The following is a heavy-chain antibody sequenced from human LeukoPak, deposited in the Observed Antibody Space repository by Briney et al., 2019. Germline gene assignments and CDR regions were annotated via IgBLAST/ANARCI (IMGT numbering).Heavy chain of an antibody. CDR1: GGSISSYY. Sequence: SSETLSLTCTVSGGSISSYYWSWIRQPAGKGLEWIGRIYTSGSTNYNPSLKSRVTMSVDTSKNQFSLKLSSVTAADTAVYYCARGTSSWYPATFDYWGQGTLVTVSS. J-gene: IGHJ4*02. V-gene: IGHV4-4*07. CDR3: ARGTSSWYPATFDY. D-gene: IGHD6-13*01. CDR2: IYTSGST.